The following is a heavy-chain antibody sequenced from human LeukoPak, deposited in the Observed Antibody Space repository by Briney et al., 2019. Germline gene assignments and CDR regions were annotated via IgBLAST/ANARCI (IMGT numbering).Heavy chain of an antibody. Sequence: PSETLSLTCTVSGGSISSYYWSWIRQPAGKGLEWIGRIYTSGSTNYNPSLKSRVTMSVDTSKNQFSLKLSSVTAADTAVYYCARDEFLWSGPHYMDVWGKGTTVTVSS. V-gene: IGHV4-4*07. D-gene: IGHD3-3*01. CDR2: IYTSGST. CDR1: GGSISSYY. CDR3: ARDEFLWSGPHYMDV. J-gene: IGHJ6*03.